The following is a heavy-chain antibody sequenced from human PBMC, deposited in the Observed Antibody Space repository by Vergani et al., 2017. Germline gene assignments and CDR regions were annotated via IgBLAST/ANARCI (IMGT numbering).Heavy chain of an antibody. CDR2: ISTSSSYI. CDR1: GFTFSTYA. CDR3: ARDTRGPEGADY. V-gene: IGHV3-21*02. D-gene: IGHD1-14*01. J-gene: IGHJ4*02. Sequence: EVQLVESGGGLVKPGGSLRLSCAASGFTFSTYAMNWVRQAPGKGLEWVSSISTSSSYIYYADSVKGRFTISRDNAKNSLYLQMNNLRAEDTAVYYCARDTRGPEGADYRGQGTLVTVSS.